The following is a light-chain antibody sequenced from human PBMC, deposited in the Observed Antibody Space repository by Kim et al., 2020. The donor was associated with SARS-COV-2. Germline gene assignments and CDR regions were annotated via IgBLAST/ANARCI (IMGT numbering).Light chain of an antibody. CDR3: QQYNSYPVT. CDR1: QDISRW. Sequence: ASVGDPVTITCWASQDISRWVAWYQQRPEKAPKSLMYATSTLQSGVPSRFGGSGSGTHFTLTISSLQPEDFATYYCQQYNSYPVTFGGGTKVDIK. CDR2: ATS. J-gene: IGKJ4*01. V-gene: IGKV1D-16*01.